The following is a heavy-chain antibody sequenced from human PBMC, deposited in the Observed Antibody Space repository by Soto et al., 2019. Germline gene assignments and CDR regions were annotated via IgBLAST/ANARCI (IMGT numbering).Heavy chain of an antibody. Sequence: QVQLQESGPGLVKPSETLSLTCTVSGGSIRSYYWSWIRQPPGKGLEWIGYIYYSGNTNYNPSLKSRVTLSVDTSKNQFSLKLTSVTAADTAVYYCARLPVDAFDIWGQGTMVTVSS. CDR3: ARLPVDAFDI. CDR1: GGSIRSYY. J-gene: IGHJ3*02. D-gene: IGHD4-4*01. CDR2: IYYSGNT. V-gene: IGHV4-59*08.